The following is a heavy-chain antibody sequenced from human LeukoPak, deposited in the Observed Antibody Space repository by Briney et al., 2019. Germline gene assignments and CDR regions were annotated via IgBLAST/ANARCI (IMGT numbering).Heavy chain of an antibody. V-gene: IGHV1-69*13. CDR3: ARYYDSSGYRTFYFDY. CDR2: IIPIFGTA. D-gene: IGHD3-22*01. CDR1: GGTFSSYA. J-gene: IGHJ4*02. Sequence: ASVKVSCKASGGTFSSYAMSWVRQAPGQGLEWMGGIIPIFGTANYAQKFQGRVTITADESTSTAYMELSSLRSDDTAVYYCARYYDSSGYRTFYFDYWGQGTLVTVSS.